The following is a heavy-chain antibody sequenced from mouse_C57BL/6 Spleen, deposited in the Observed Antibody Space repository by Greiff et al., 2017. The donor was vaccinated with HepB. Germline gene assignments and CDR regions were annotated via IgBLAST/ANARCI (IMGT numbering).Heavy chain of an antibody. Sequence: EVQGVESGPGMVKPSQSLSLTCTVTGYSITSGYDWHWIRHFPGNKLEWMGYISYSGSTNYNPSLKSRISITHDTSKNHFFLKLNSVTTEDTATYYCARGGSSRGYWYFDVWGTGTTVTVSS. CDR3: ARGGSSRGYWYFDV. CDR2: ISYSGST. V-gene: IGHV3-1*01. J-gene: IGHJ1*03. D-gene: IGHD1-1*01. CDR1: GYSITSGYD.